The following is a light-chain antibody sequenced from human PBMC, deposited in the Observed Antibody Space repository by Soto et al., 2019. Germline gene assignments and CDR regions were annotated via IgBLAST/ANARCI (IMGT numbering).Light chain of an antibody. J-gene: IGLJ3*02. CDR2: HDS. CDR3: QVWDSYSDHVV. Sequence: SYELTQPPSVSVAPGQTARITCGESNIGSKSVHWYQQKPGQAPVLVVSHDSDRPPGIPERFSGSNSGNTATLTISRVDAGDEADYFCQVWDSYSDHVVFGGGTKLTVL. V-gene: IGLV3-21*02. CDR1: NIGSKS.